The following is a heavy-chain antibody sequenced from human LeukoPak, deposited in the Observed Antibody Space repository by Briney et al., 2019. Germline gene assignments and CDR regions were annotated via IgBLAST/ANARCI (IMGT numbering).Heavy chain of an antibody. V-gene: IGHV1-2*02. D-gene: IGHD3-3*01. CDR1: GYTFTGYS. CDR3: ARTYYDFWSGYYGLDY. CDR2: INPNSGGT. J-gene: IGHJ4*02. Sequence: SXXVSCKASGYTFTGYSMHWVRQAPGQGLEWMGWINPNSGGTNYAQKFQGGVTMTRDTSISKAYMELSRLRSDDTAVYYCARTYYDFWSGYYGLDYWGQGTLVTVSS.